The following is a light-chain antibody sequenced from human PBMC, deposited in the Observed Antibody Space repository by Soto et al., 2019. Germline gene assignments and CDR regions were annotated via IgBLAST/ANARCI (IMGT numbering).Light chain of an antibody. CDR2: GAS. Sequence: EAILTLSPATLSLSPGEGATLACSAGPRVSSYLAWYQQKPGQAPRLLIYGASTRATGIPDRFSGSGSGKDFSPPTSRLEPEDSAVYYCHQYGSSSTWTFGQGTKVDNK. J-gene: IGKJ1*01. CDR1: PRVSSY. V-gene: IGKV3-20*01. CDR3: HQYGSSSTWT.